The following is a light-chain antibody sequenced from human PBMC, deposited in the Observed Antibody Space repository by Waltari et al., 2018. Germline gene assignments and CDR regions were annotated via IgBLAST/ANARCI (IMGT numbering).Light chain of an antibody. Sequence: IVLTQSPGTLSMSPWDSATLACWASQSISRYLAWYQQKPGQAPRLLISAASSRATGIPDRFSGSGSGTDFSLTISRLEPEDFAVYYCQNHERLPAMFGQGTKVEIK. J-gene: IGKJ1*01. V-gene: IGKV3-20*01. CDR2: AAS. CDR3: QNHERLPAM. CDR1: QSISRY.